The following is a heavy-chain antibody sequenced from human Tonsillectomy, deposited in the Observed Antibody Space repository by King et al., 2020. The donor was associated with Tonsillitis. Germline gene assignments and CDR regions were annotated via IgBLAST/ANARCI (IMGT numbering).Heavy chain of an antibody. CDR1: GFTFSSYS. J-gene: IGHJ6*03. Sequence: VQLVESGGGLVQPGGSLRLSCAASGFTFSSYSMNWVRQAPGKGLEWVSYISSSSSTIYYADSVKGRFTISRDNAKNSLYLQMNSLRAEDTAVYYCARGSFWSGYYDYYYYYYMDVWGKGTTVTVSS. CDR3: ARGSFWSGYYDYYYYYYMDV. V-gene: IGHV3-48*01. CDR2: ISSSSSTI. D-gene: IGHD3-3*01.